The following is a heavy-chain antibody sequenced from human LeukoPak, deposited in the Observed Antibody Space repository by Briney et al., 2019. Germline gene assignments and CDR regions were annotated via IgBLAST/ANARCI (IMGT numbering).Heavy chain of an antibody. CDR3: ARDRIYGSGSDHFDY. J-gene: IGHJ4*02. CDR2: IYHSGSS. CDR1: GYSIRSGYY. Sequence: KPSETLSLTCTVSGYSIRSGYYWGWIRQPPGKGLKWIGSIYHSGSSYYNPSLRSRVIISVDTSKNKLSLKLSSVTAADTAVYFCARDRIYGSGSDHFDYWGQGTLVTVSS. D-gene: IGHD3-10*01. V-gene: IGHV4-38-2*02.